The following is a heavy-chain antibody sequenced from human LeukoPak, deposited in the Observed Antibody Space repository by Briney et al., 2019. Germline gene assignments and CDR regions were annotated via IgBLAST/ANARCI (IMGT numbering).Heavy chain of an antibody. Sequence: GRSLRLSCAASGFTFSSYAMHWVRQAPGKGLEWVAVISYDGSNKYYADSVKGRFTISRDNSKNTLYLQMNSLRAEDTAVYYCARDRTMIVAEFDYWGQGTLVTVSS. CDR2: ISYDGSNK. CDR3: ARDRTMIVAEFDY. J-gene: IGHJ4*02. CDR1: GFTFSSYA. V-gene: IGHV3-30-3*01. D-gene: IGHD3-22*01.